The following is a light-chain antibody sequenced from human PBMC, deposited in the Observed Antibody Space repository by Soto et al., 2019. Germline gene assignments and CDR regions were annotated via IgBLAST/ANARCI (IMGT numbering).Light chain of an antibody. Sequence: IVLTQSPATLSLSPGERATLSCTASQHVTTTYIAWYQQKFGQAPRLLIYGASTRATGTPDRFTGGGFGTDFPLTISRVEPEDFAVYYCPESASSFTFGGGTKVEMK. J-gene: IGKJ4*01. CDR1: QHVTTTY. CDR3: PESASSFT. V-gene: IGKV3-20*01. CDR2: GAS.